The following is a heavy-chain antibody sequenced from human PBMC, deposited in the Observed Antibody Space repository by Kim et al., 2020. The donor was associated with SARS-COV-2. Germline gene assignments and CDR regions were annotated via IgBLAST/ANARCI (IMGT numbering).Heavy chain of an antibody. D-gene: IGHD3-10*01. CDR2: ISYDGSNK. CDR1: GFTFSSYG. V-gene: IGHV3-33*05. Sequence: GGSLRLSCAASGFTFSSYGMHWVRQAPGKGLEWVAVISYDGSNKYYADSVKGRFTISRDNSKNTLYLQMNSLRAEDTAVYYCARDLGQRVMVLGYGWFDPWGQGTLVTVSS. CDR3: ARDLGQRVMVLGYGWFDP. J-gene: IGHJ5*02.